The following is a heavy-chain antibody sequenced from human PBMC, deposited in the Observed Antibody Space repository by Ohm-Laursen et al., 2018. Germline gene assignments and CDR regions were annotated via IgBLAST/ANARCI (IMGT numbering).Heavy chain of an antibody. V-gene: IGHV4-59*11. CDR1: GGSISNHY. CDR2: IYHSDST. J-gene: IGHJ6*02. CDR3: ASGHNYGYDNYYYGMDV. D-gene: IGHD5-18*01. Sequence: TLSLTCTVSGGSISNHYWNWVRQSPGKGLDWIGYIYHSDSTKYNPFFNSRVTISVDTSKNQFSLNLRSVTTADTAVYYCASGHNYGYDNYYYGMDVWGQGTTVTVSS.